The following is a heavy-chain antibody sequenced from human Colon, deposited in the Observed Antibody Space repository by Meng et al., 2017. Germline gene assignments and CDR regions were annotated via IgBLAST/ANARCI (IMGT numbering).Heavy chain of an antibody. Sequence: VQWVECGGGLVQHRGSLSLSCAVSGLRVSSDFMIWVRQAPGKGLEWVSMIHSSAGTFFADSVKGRFTVSTDNSKNTLYLQMNSLRIEDTAVYHCANRFVWGLGTLVTVSS. CDR2: IHSSAGT. J-gene: IGHJ4*02. CDR1: GLRVSSDF. D-gene: IGHD3-3*01. V-gene: IGHV3-66*02. CDR3: ANRFV.